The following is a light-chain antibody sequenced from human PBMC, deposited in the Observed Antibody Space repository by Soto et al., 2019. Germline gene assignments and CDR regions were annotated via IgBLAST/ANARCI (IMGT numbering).Light chain of an antibody. CDR1: QSVLYSSNNKNY. J-gene: IGKJ2*01. CDR2: WAS. CDR3: QQYYSTPHVT. V-gene: IGKV4-1*01. Sequence: DIVMTQSPDSLAVSLGERATINCKSSQSVLYSSNNKNYLAWYQQKPGQPPKLLIYWASTRESGVPDRFSGSGSGTDFTLTISSLQAEDVAVYYCQQYYSTPHVTFGQGTKLEIK.